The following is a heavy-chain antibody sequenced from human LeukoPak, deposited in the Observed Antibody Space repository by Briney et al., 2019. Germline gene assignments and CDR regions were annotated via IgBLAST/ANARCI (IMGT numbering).Heavy chain of an antibody. D-gene: IGHD3-9*01. J-gene: IGHJ3*02. CDR2: ISYDGSNK. CDR1: GFSFSSYG. CDR3: AKDRLGTLDAFDI. Sequence: GRSLRLSCAASGFSFSSYGMHWVRQAPGKGLEWVALISYDGSNKYYADSVKGRFTISRDNSKNTLYLQIDSLRAEDTAVYYCAKDRLGTLDAFDIWGQGTMVTVSS. V-gene: IGHV3-30*18.